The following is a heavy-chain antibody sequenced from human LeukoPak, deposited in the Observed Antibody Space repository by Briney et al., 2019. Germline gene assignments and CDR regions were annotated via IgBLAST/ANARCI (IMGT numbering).Heavy chain of an antibody. CDR3: ARIAAAANYFDY. CDR2: IYTTGNT. CDR1: GGSISSYY. J-gene: IGHJ4*02. Sequence: PSETLSLTCTVSGGSISSYYWSWIRQPAGKGLEWIGRIYTTGNTDYNPSLKSRVTMSGDTSKNQFSLKLSSVTAADTAMYYCARIAAAANYFDYWGQGTLVTVSS. V-gene: IGHV4-4*07. D-gene: IGHD6-13*01.